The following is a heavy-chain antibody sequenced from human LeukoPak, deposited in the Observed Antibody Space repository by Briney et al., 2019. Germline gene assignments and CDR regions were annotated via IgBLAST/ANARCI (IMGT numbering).Heavy chain of an antibody. Sequence: ASVKVSCKASGYTFTSYDFNWVRQATGQRPEWMGWMSPNSGDTGYALKFQDRVTMTRNTSISTAYMELSSLRFDDTAVYYCARGPPNWGYDYWGPGTLVTVSS. J-gene: IGHJ4*02. CDR1: GYTFTSYD. CDR3: ARGPPNWGYDY. V-gene: IGHV1-8*01. D-gene: IGHD7-27*01. CDR2: MSPNSGDT.